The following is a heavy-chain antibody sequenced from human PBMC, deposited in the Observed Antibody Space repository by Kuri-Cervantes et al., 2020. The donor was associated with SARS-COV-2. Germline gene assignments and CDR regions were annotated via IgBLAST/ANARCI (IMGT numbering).Heavy chain of an antibody. D-gene: IGHD6-19*01. CDR1: GGSFSGYY. J-gene: IGHJ4*02. CDR3: ARRTSGWQRLVDY. V-gene: IGHV4-59*08. Sequence: GSLRLSCAVYGGSFSGYYWSWIRQPPGKGLEWIGYIYYSGNTNYNPSLKSRVTISVDTSKNQFSLKLSSVTAADTAVYYCARRTSGWQRLVDYWGQGTLVTVSS. CDR2: IYYSGNT.